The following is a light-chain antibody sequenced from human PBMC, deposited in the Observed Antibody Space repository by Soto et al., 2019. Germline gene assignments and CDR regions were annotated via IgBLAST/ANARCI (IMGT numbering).Light chain of an antibody. CDR3: CSYAGTVYV. J-gene: IGLJ1*01. CDR1: SSDVGGYNC. CDR2: DVT. V-gene: IGLV2-11*01. Sequence: QSALTQPRSVSGSPGQSVTISCTGTSSDVGGYNCVSWYQHHPGKAPKLMIYDVTKRPSGVPDRFSGSKSGNTASLTISGLQAEDGADYYCCSYAGTVYVFGTGTKLTVL.